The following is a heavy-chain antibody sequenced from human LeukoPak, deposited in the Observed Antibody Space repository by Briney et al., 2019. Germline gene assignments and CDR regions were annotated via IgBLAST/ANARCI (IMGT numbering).Heavy chain of an antibody. CDR1: GFTFSSYA. D-gene: IGHD3-22*01. J-gene: IGHJ4*02. CDR3: AKVGSGITMIVVVIYFDY. CDR2: ISGSGGST. Sequence: GGSLRLSCAASGFTFSSYAMSWVRRAPGKGLEWVSAISGSGGSTYYADSVKGRFTISRDNSKNTLYLQMNSLRAEDTAVYYCAKVGSGITMIVVVIYFDYWGQGTLVTVSS. V-gene: IGHV3-23*01.